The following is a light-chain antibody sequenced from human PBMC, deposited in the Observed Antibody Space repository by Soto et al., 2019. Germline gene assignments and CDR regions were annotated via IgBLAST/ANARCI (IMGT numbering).Light chain of an antibody. CDR3: QQYGSSPGT. CDR2: GAS. CDR1: QSVSSSY. J-gene: IGKJ1*01. V-gene: IGKV3-20*01. Sequence: EIVLTQSPGTLSLSPGERATLSCRASQSVSSSYLAWYQQKPGQAPRLLIYGASSRTTGIPDRFSGSGSGTDFPLTISRQEPEDFAVYYCQQYGSSPGTFGQGTKVEIK.